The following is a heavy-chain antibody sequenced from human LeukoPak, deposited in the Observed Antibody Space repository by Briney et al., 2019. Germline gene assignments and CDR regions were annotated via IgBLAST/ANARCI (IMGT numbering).Heavy chain of an antibody. CDR3: AELGITMIGGV. CDR2: ITWDGDST. Sequence: GGSLRLSCAASGFTFDDYAMHWVRQAPGKGLEWVSLITWDGDSTYYADSVKGRFTISRDNAKNSLYLQMNSLRAEDTAVYYCAELGITMIGGVWGKGTTVTISS. CDR1: GFTFDDYA. V-gene: IGHV3-43D*03. D-gene: IGHD3-10*02. J-gene: IGHJ6*04.